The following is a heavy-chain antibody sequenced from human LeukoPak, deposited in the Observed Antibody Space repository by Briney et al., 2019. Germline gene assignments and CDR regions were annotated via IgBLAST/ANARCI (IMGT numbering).Heavy chain of an antibody. Sequence: SQTLSLTCAISGDSVSSNIAAWSWVRQSPSRGLEWLGRTYYRSKWKNDYAESVKSGINISPDTSKNQFSLQLNSVTPEDTAVYYCARVAYAVAVVWGQGTPVTVSS. V-gene: IGHV6-1*01. CDR2: TYYRSKWKN. CDR3: ARVAYAVAVV. D-gene: IGHD2-2*01. CDR1: GDSVSSNIAA. J-gene: IGHJ4*02.